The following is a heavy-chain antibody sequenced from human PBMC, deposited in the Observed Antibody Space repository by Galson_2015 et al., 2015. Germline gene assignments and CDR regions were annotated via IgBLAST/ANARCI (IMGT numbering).Heavy chain of an antibody. Sequence: SLRLSCAASEFTFSSYYMSWVRQAPGKGLEWVSSISSTTTYIYYADSVTGRFTISRDNAKNSLYLQMNSLGAEDTAVYYCARQILDYDFWSGYYPTNFDYWGQGTLVTVSS. V-gene: IGHV3-21*01. J-gene: IGHJ4*02. D-gene: IGHD3-3*01. CDR2: ISSTTTYI. CDR3: ARQILDYDFWSGYYPTNFDY. CDR1: EFTFSSYY.